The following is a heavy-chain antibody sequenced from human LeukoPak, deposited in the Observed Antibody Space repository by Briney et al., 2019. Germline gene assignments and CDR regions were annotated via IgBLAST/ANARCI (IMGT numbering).Heavy chain of an antibody. J-gene: IGHJ3*02. CDR1: GGSISSSSSY. V-gene: IGHV4-61*01. Sequence: PSETLSLTCTVSGGSISSSSSYWSWIRQPPGKGLEWIGYIYYSGSTNYNPSLKSRVTISVDTSKNQFSLKLSSVTAADTAVYYCARGFEVTEDAFDIWGQGTMVTVSS. D-gene: IGHD3-16*01. CDR2: IYYSGST. CDR3: ARGFEVTEDAFDI.